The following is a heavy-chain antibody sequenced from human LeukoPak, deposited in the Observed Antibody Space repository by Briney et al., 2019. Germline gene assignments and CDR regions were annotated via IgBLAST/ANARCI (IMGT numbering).Heavy chain of an antibody. CDR1: GDSISSHY. CDR3: ARCRDAYVFDY. V-gene: IGHV4-59*08. Sequence: SSETLSLTCTVSGDSISSHYWSWIRQPPGKGLEWIGYVYNSGSTHYNPSLKSRVTISVDTSKNHFSLKLSSVTAADTAVYYCARCRDAYVFDYWGQGTLVTVSS. D-gene: IGHD5-24*01. CDR2: VYNSGST. J-gene: IGHJ4*02.